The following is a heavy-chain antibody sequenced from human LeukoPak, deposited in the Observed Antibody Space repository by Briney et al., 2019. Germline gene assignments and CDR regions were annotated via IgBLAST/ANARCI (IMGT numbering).Heavy chain of an antibody. CDR1: GYAFTGYY. J-gene: IGHJ4*02. CDR3: ADCSSTSCSLNFDY. D-gene: IGHD2-2*01. CDR2: INPNSGGT. Sequence: VKVSCKASGYAFTGYYMHWVRQAPGQGLEWMGWINPNSGGTNYAQKFQGRVTMTRDTSISTAYMELSRLRSDDTAVYYCADCSSTSCSLNFDYWGQGTLVTVSS. V-gene: IGHV1-2*02.